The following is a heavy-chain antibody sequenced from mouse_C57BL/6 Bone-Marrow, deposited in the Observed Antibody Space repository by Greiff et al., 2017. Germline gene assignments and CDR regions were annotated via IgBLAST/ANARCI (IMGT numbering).Heavy chain of an antibody. J-gene: IGHJ2*01. CDR3: ARGGWLPLDY. D-gene: IGHD2-3*01. CDR2: LNPNFGTT. V-gene: IGHV1-39*01. Sequence: SGYSFTDSNMNWVQPSNGTSLEWIGVLNPNFGTTSYNQQFKGKATLPVDPSSSTAYMQLNSRTSEDAAVDYCARGGWLPLDYGGQGTTLTVSS. CDR1: GYSFTDSN.